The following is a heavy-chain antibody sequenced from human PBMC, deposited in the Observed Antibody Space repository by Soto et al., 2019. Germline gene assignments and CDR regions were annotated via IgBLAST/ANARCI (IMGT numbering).Heavy chain of an antibody. CDR1: GFRFEQYV. D-gene: IGHD3-10*01. J-gene: IGHJ4*02. Sequence: VQVVASGGGLVQPGRSPRLSCAVSGFRFEQYVMHCVRQAPGKGLECVSTVSPTGDTVAYADSVEGRFTVSRDNAKNSLYLQMNSLKGDDTALYYCLKDAPNGSIDDWGQGTLVTVSS. CDR3: LKDAPNGSIDD. CDR2: VSPTGDTV. V-gene: IGHV3-9*01.